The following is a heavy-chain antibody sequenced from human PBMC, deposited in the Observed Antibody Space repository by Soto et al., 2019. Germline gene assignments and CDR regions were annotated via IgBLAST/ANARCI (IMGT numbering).Heavy chain of an antibody. J-gene: IGHJ4*02. CDR1: GFSLSNARLG. V-gene: IGHV2-26*01. CDR3: ARVRDRAIFDY. CDR2: IFSNDEK. Sequence: QVTLKESGPVLVKPTETLTLTCTVSGFSLSNARLGVSWIRQPPGTALEWLAHIFSNDEKSFSTSLKSRLTISKDTPKSQVVLTMTSMGPVDTATYYCARVRDRAIFDYWGQGTLVTVSS.